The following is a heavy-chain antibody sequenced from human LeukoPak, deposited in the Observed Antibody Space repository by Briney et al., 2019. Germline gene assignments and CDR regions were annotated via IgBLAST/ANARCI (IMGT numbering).Heavy chain of an antibody. Sequence: GGSLRLSCAASGFTFSSYAMSWVRQAPGKGLEWVSAISGSGGSTYYADSVKGRFTISRDNSKNTLYLQMNSLRAEDTAVYYCAKDNRRDIVVVVAATAAFDYWGQGTPVTVSS. V-gene: IGHV3-23*01. CDR2: ISGSGGST. CDR3: AKDNRRDIVVVVAATAAFDY. CDR1: GFTFSSYA. J-gene: IGHJ4*02. D-gene: IGHD2-15*01.